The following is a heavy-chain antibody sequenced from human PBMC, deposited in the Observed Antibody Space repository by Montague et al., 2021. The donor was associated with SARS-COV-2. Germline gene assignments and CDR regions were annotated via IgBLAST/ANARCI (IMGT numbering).Heavy chain of an antibody. Sequence: SETLSLTCAVHGGSFSTYSWNWIRQPPGKGLGWIGEIHHGGSTNYNPSLKSRVTISADTSKNQFSLKLTSVAAADTAVYYCARPGDGVVPSPILGVRPYYSYYYMDVWGKGTTVTVSS. J-gene: IGHJ6*03. CDR3: ARPGDGVVPSPILGVRPYYSYYYMDV. CDR2: IHHGGST. D-gene: IGHD2-2*02. V-gene: IGHV4-34*01. CDR1: GGSFSTYS.